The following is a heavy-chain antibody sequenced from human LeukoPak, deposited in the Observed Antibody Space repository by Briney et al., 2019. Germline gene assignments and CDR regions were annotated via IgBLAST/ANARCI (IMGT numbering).Heavy chain of an antibody. CDR3: ARVQPPPTVLTPRYYYYGMDV. V-gene: IGHV3-48*02. CDR1: GFTFSSYS. J-gene: IGHJ6*02. Sequence: QSGGSLRLSCAASGFTFSSYSMNWVRQAPGKGLEWVSYISSSSSTIYYADSVKGRFTISRDNAKNSLYLQMNSLRDEDTAVYYCARVQPPPTVLTPRYYYYGMDVWGQGTTVTVSS. CDR2: ISSSSSTI. D-gene: IGHD4-23*01.